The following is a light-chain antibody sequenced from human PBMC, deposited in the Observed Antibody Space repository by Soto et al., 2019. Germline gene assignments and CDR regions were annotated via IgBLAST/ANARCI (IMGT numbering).Light chain of an antibody. V-gene: IGKV3D-7*01. CDR3: QQDYNLPPGDT. CDR2: GAS. Sequence: PGERVTLSCRASQSVSSSYLTWYQQKPGQAPRLLIYGASTRATSIPARFSGSGSGTDFTLTISSLQPEDFAVYYCQQDYNLPPGDTFGQGTKLEIK. J-gene: IGKJ2*01. CDR1: QSVSSSY.